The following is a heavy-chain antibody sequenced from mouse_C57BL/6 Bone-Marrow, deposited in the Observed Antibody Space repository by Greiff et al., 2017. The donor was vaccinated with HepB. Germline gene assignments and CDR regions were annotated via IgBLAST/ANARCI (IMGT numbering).Heavy chain of an antibody. Sequence: VQLQQSGPGLVQPSQSLSITCTVSGFSLTSYGVHWVRQSPGKGLEWLGVIWRGGSTDYNAAFMSRLSITKDKSKCQVFFKMNSLQADDTAIYYCAKMAYYNNAFAYWGQGTLVTVSA. CDR3: AKMAYYNNAFAY. J-gene: IGHJ3*01. V-gene: IGHV2-5*01. CDR2: IWRGGST. CDR1: GFSLTSYG. D-gene: IGHD2-5*01.